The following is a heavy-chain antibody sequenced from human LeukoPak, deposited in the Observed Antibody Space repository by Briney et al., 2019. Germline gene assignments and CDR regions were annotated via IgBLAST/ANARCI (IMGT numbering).Heavy chain of an antibody. CDR2: INHSGST. CDR3: ASGPRFDY. Sequence: PSETLSLTCAVYGGSFSDYYWSWIRQPPGKGLEWIGEINHSGSTNCKPSLKSRVTISVDTSKNQFSLKLSSVTAADTAVYYCASGPRFDYWGQGTLVTVSS. J-gene: IGHJ4*02. CDR1: GGSFSDYY. V-gene: IGHV4-34*01.